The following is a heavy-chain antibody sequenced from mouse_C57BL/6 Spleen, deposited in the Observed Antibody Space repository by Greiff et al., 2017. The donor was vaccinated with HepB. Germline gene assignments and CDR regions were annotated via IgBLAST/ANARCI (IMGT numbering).Heavy chain of an antibody. CDR3: ARGGTTVVPDY. Sequence: VMLVESGAELVRPGTSVKVSCKASGYAFTNYLIEWVKQRPGQGLEWIGVINPGSGGTNYNEKFKGKATLTADKSSSTAYMQLSSLTSEDSAVYFCARGGTTVVPDYWGQGTTLTVSS. V-gene: IGHV1-54*01. D-gene: IGHD1-1*01. J-gene: IGHJ2*01. CDR1: GYAFTNYL. CDR2: INPGSGGT.